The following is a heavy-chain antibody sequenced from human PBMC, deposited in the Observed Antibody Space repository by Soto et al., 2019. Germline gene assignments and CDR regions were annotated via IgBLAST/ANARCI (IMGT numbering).Heavy chain of an antibody. CDR3: ASHPRGVGGATAYFAY. J-gene: IGHJ4*02. CDR2: INHSGST. D-gene: IGHD1-26*01. Sequence: PSETLSLTCAVYGGSFSGYYWSWIRQPPGKGLEWIGEINHSGSTNYNPSLKSRVTISVDTSKNQSPLKLSSVTAADTAVYYCASHPRGVGGATAYFAYWGQGTLVTVSS. V-gene: IGHV4-34*01. CDR1: GGSFSGYY.